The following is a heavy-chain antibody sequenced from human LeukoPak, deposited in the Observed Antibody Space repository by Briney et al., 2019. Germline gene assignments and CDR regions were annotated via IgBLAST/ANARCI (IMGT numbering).Heavy chain of an antibody. CDR1: GFTFSSYA. D-gene: IGHD5-12*01. CDR2: ISGSGGST. Sequence: GGSLRLSCAASGFTFSSYAMSWVRQAPGKGLEWVSAISGSGGSTYYADSVKGRFTISRDNSKNTLYLQMNSLRAEDTAVYNCAKDLSLATIAYDYWGQGTLVTVSS. V-gene: IGHV3-23*01. J-gene: IGHJ4*02. CDR3: AKDLSLATIAYDY.